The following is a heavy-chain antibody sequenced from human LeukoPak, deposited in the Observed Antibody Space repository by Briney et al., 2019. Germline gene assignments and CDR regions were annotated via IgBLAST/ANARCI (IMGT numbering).Heavy chain of an antibody. D-gene: IGHD3-16*02. CDR3: ARVGYRYWYFDL. CDR1: GGSISSYY. V-gene: IGHV4-59*01. J-gene: IGHJ2*01. Sequence: PSETLSLTCTVSGGSISSYYWSWIRQPPGKGLEWIGYIYYSGSTNYNPSLKSRVTIPVDTSKNQFSLKLSSVTAADTAVYYCARVGYRYWYFDLWGRGTLVTVSS. CDR2: IYYSGST.